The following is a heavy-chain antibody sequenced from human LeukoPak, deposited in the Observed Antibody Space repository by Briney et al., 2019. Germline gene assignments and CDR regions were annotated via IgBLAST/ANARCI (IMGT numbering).Heavy chain of an antibody. V-gene: IGHV1-69*13. CDR2: IIPIFGTA. D-gene: IGHD2-2*01. CDR3: ARAIVVVPAAMFSHYYYHGMDV. Sequence: SVKVSCKASGGTFSSYAISWVRQAPGQGLEWMGGIIPIFGTANYAQKFQGRVTITADESTSTAYMELSSLRSEDTAVYYCARAIVVVPAAMFSHYYYHGMDVWGQGTTVTVSS. J-gene: IGHJ6*02. CDR1: GGTFSSYA.